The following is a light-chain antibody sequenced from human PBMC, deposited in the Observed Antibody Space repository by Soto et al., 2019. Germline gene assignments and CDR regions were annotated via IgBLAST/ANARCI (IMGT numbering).Light chain of an antibody. V-gene: IGKV4-1*01. CDR3: QQYYSTLWT. CDR1: QSVLFSSNNRNY. CDR2: WAS. Sequence: DIVMTQSPDSLAVSLGERATINCKSSQSVLFSSNNRNYLAWYQQKPGQPPKLLIYWASTRESGVPDRFSVSGSETDFTLTINSLQAEYVAVYYCQQYYSTLWTFGQGTKVELK. J-gene: IGKJ1*01.